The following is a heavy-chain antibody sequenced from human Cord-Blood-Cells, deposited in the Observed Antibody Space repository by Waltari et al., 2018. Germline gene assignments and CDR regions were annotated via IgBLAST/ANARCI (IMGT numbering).Heavy chain of an antibody. CDR3: AKDHGGNSYFDY. CDR1: GFTFSSYA. J-gene: IGHJ4*02. Sequence: EVQLLESGGGLVQPGGSLRLSCAASGFTFSSYAMRWVRQAPGKGLEWVSAISGSGGSTYYTDSVKGRFTISRDNSKNTLYLQMNSLRAEDTAVYYCAKDHGGNSYFDYWGQGTLVTVSS. V-gene: IGHV3-23*01. CDR2: ISGSGGST. D-gene: IGHD2-21*02.